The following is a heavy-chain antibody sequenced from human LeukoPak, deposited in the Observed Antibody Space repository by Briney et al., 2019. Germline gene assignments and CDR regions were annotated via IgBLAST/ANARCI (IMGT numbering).Heavy chain of an antibody. CDR2: INPNSGGT. CDR1: GYTFTGYY. Sequence: GASVKVSCKASGYTFTGYYMHWVRKAPGQGLEWMGRINPNSGGTNYAQKFQGRVTMTRDTAISTAYMELSRLRSDDTAVYYCAMIGGSSGYYGYWGQGTLVTVSS. J-gene: IGHJ4*02. V-gene: IGHV1-2*06. D-gene: IGHD3-22*01. CDR3: AMIGGSSGYYGY.